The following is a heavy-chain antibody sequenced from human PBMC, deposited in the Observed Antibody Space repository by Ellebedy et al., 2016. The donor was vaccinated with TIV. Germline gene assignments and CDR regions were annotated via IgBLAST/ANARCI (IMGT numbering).Heavy chain of an antibody. V-gene: IGHV4-59*01. J-gene: IGHJ6*02. CDR3: ARDVRSYYGSGSPRDYYYYGMDV. D-gene: IGHD3-10*01. Sequence: MPSETLSLTCTVSGGSISSYYWSWIRQPPGKGLEWIGYIYYTGRTNYNPSLKSRVTISVDTSKNQFSLKLSSVTAADTAVYYCARDVRSYYGSGSPRDYYYYGMDVWGQGTTVTVSS. CDR2: IYYTGRT. CDR1: GGSISSYY.